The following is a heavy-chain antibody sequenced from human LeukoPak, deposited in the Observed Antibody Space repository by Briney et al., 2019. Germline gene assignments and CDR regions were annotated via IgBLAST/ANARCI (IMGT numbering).Heavy chain of an antibody. CDR2: IYYSGST. D-gene: IGHD4-23*01. J-gene: IGHJ6*02. Sequence: PSETLSLTCTVSGGSISSYYWSWIRQPPGKGLEWIGYIYYSGSTNYNPSLKSRVTISVDTSKNQFSLKLSSVTAADTAAYYCARDITVVSRYNYYYYGMDVWGQGTTVTVSS. CDR1: GGSISSYY. V-gene: IGHV4-59*01. CDR3: ARDITVVSRYNYYYYGMDV.